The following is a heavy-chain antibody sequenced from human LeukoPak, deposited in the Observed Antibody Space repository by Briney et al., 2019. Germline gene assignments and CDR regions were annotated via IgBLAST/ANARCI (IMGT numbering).Heavy chain of an antibody. Sequence: GGSLRLSCAASGFSFSNYGMHWVRQAPGKGLEWVAVISYDGSNKYYADSVKGRFTISRDNSKNTLYLQMNSLRAEDTAVYYCAKDERYSYGRMNYYYYGMDVWGQGTTVTVSS. CDR2: ISYDGSNK. D-gene: IGHD5-18*01. CDR3: AKDERYSYGRMNYYYYGMDV. V-gene: IGHV3-30*18. J-gene: IGHJ6*02. CDR1: GFSFSNYG.